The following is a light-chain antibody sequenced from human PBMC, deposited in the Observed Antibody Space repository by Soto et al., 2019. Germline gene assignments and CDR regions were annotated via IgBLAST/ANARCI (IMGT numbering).Light chain of an antibody. CDR2: GAS. CDR3: QQYVSPPIT. J-gene: IGKJ5*01. Sequence: ELVLTQSPGTLSLSPGERATLSCRASQSVSRNYLVWYQQKPGQAPRLLIYGASGRATGIPDRFSGSGSGTDFTLTISRLEPEDFAVYYCQQYVSPPITFGQGTRLEIK. CDR1: QSVSRNY. V-gene: IGKV3-20*01.